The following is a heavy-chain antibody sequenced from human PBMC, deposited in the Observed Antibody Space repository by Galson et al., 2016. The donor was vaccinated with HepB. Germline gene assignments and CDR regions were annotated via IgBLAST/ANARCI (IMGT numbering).Heavy chain of an antibody. CDR3: AREGAIFGVVTNWFDP. V-gene: IGHV3-7*01. CDR2: IKGDGSQV. CDR1: GFTFSNFW. D-gene: IGHD3-3*01. Sequence: SLRLSCAASGFTFSNFWMNWVRQAPGQGLEWVANIKGDGSQVYYVDSVKGRFSISRDNVESSLFLQMNSLRAEDTAVYYCAREGAIFGVVTNWFDPWGQGTLVTVSS. J-gene: IGHJ5*02.